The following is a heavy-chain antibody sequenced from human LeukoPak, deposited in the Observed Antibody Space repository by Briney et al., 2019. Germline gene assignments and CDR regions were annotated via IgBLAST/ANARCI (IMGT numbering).Heavy chain of an antibody. D-gene: IGHD2-15*01. J-gene: IGHJ4*02. CDR2: ISAYNGNT. CDR3: ARDQRCSGGSCYSDRFDY. Sequence: ASVKVSCEASGYTFTSYGISWVRQAPRQGLEWMGWISAYNGNTNYAQKLQGRVTMTTDTSTSTAYMELRSLRSDDTAVYYCARDQRCSGGSCYSDRFDYWGQGTLVTVSS. V-gene: IGHV1-18*04. CDR1: GYTFTSYG.